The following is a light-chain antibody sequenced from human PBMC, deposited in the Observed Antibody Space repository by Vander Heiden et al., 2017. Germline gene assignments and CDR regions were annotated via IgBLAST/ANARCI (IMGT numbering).Light chain of an antibody. CDR2: WAS. CDR1: QSALYSFNNKNY. V-gene: IGKV4-1*01. CDR3: QQDDSTPQT. Sequence: SVITQSPDSLSAALGQRATIDCTSSQSALYSFNNKNYLAWYQKKPGQPPKLLIYWASTRESGVPDRFSGSGSGTDFTLTISSLQAEDVAVYYCQQDDSTPQTFGQGTKVEIK. J-gene: IGKJ1*01.